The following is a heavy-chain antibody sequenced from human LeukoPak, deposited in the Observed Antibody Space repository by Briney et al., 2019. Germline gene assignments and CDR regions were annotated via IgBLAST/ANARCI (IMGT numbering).Heavy chain of an antibody. CDR1: GFTFSSYA. J-gene: IGHJ4*02. V-gene: IGHV3-23*01. Sequence: GGSLRLSCAASGFTFSSYAMSSVRQAPGKGMEWVSVISGSGGSTYYAGSVKGRFTISRDNSQNTLYLQMNSRRAEDTAVYYCAKVGGDYDILTGKAPYWGQGTLVTVSS. CDR2: ISGSGGST. CDR3: AKVGGDYDILTGKAPY. D-gene: IGHD3-9*01.